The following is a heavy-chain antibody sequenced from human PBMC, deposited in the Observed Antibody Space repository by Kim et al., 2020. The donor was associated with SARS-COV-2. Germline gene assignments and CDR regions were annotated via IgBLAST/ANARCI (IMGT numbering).Heavy chain of an antibody. Sequence: GGSLRLSCVVSGLSFRNVWMTWVRQAPGKGLEWVGRIKSNSNSGTPDYAAPVKGRFTISRDDSKNTLYLQMNTLKSEDTAVYYCTTVKNVAMALDFWGPGTPVTVSS. J-gene: IGHJ4*02. CDR2: IKSNSNSGTP. CDR3: TTVKNVAMALDF. D-gene: IGHD2-2*01. V-gene: IGHV3-15*01. CDR1: GLSFRNVW.